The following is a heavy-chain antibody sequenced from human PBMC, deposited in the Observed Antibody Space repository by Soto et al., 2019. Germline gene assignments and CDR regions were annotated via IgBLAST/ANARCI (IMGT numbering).Heavy chain of an antibody. D-gene: IGHD4-17*01. Sequence: PSETLSLTCTVSGGSISSGGYYWSWIRQHPGKGLEWIGYIYYSGSTYYNPSLKSRVTISVDTSKNQFSLKLSSVTAADTAVYYCARSEEDYDYGDYDAFDIWGQGTMVTVSS. J-gene: IGHJ3*02. CDR3: ARSEEDYDYGDYDAFDI. CDR2: IYYSGST. V-gene: IGHV4-31*03. CDR1: GGSISSGGYY.